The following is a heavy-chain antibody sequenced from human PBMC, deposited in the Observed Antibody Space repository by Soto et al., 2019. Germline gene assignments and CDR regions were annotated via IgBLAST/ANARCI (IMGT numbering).Heavy chain of an antibody. CDR3: ARGVPYSYGYVSWFDP. CDR1: GGSVSSGSYY. D-gene: IGHD5-18*01. V-gene: IGHV4-61*01. CDR2: IYYSGST. J-gene: IGHJ5*02. Sequence: SETLSLTCTVSGGSVSSGSYYWSWIRQPPGKGLEWIGYIYYSGSTNYNPSLKSRVTISVDTSKNQFSLKLSSVTAADTAVYYCARGVPYSYGYVSWFDPWGQGALVIVSS.